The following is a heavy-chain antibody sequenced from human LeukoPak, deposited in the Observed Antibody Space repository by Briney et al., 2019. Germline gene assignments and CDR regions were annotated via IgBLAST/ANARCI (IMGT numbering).Heavy chain of an antibody. CDR3: ARVEPDCSGGSCYFGY. V-gene: IGHV1-69*04. CDR1: GGTFSSYA. Sequence: SVKVSCKASGGTFSSYAISWVRQAPGQGLEWMGRIIPILGIANYAQKFQGRVTITADKSTSTAYMELSSLRSEDTAVYYCARVEPDCSGGSCYFGYWGQGTLVTVSS. CDR2: IIPILGIA. J-gene: IGHJ4*02. D-gene: IGHD2-15*01.